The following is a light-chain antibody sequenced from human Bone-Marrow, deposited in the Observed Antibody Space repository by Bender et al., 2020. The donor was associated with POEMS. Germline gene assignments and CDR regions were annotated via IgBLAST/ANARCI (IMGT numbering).Light chain of an antibody. V-gene: IGLV2-23*02. CDR2: DVT. CDR3: CSYAGSSFRWV. CDR1: SSDVGSFNL. J-gene: IGLJ3*02. Sequence: QSALTQPASVSGSPGQSITISCTATSSDVGSFNLFSWYQQHPGKAPKLMIYDVTERPSGVSNRFSGSKSGNKASLTISGLQAEDETDYYCCSYAGSSFRWVFGGGTKLTVL.